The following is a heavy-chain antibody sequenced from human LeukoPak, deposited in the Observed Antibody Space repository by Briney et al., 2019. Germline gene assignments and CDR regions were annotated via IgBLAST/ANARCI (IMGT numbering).Heavy chain of an antibody. CDR3: AKDYRYCSSTSCYTTGGHDAFDI. D-gene: IGHD2-2*02. J-gene: IGHJ3*02. CDR1: GFTFSDYS. V-gene: IGHV3-21*01. CDR2: ISSSSSYI. Sequence: NPGGSLRLSCAASGFTFSDYSMNWVRQAPGKGLEWVSSISSSSSYIYYADSVKGRFTISRDNAENSLYLQMNSLRAEDTAVYYCAKDYRYCSSTSCYTTGGHDAFDIWGQGTMVTVSS.